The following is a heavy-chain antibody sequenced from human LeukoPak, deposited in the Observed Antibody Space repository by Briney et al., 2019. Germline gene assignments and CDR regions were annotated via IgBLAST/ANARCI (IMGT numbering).Heavy chain of an antibody. D-gene: IGHD2-2*01. Sequence: SVKVSCKASGGTFSSYAISWVRQAPGQGLEWMGGIIPIFGTANYAQKFQGRVTVTADESTSTAYMELSSLRSEDTAVYYCASALKRGYCSSTSCYYYYYMDVWGKGTTVTVSS. CDR1: GGTFSSYA. CDR2: IIPIFGTA. V-gene: IGHV1-69*13. CDR3: ASALKRGYCSSTSCYYYYYMDV. J-gene: IGHJ6*03.